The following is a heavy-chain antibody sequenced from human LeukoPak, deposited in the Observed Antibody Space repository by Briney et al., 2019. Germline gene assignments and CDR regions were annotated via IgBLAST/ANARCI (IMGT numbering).Heavy chain of an antibody. V-gene: IGHV4-34*01. CDR3: ARVYDYVWGSYLLQFDP. D-gene: IGHD3-16*02. J-gene: IGHJ5*02. CDR1: GGSFSGYY. Sequence: PSETLSLTCAVYGGSFSGYYWSWIRQPPGKGLEWIGEINHSGSTNYNPSLKSRVTISVDTSKNQFSLKLSSVTAADTAVYYCARVYDYVWGSYLLQFDPWGQGTLVTVSS. CDR2: INHSGST.